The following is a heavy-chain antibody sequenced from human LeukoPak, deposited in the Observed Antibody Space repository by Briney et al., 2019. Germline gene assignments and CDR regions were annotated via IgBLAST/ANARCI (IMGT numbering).Heavy chain of an antibody. CDR1: GYTLTELS. V-gene: IGHV1-24*01. D-gene: IGHD6-13*01. CDR2: FDPEDGET. CDR3: ATGWGGIAAAVYYFDY. Sequence: ASVKVSCKVSGYTLTELSMHWVRQAPGKGLERMGGFDPEDGETIYAQKFQGRVTMTEDTSTDTAYMELSSLRSEDTAVYYCATGWGGIAAAVYYFDYWGQGTLVTVSS. J-gene: IGHJ4*02.